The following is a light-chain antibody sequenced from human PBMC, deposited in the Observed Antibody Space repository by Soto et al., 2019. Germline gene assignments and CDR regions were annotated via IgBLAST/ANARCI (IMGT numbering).Light chain of an antibody. J-gene: IGKJ2*01. V-gene: IGKV3-15*01. Sequence: EIVMTQSPATLSVSPGERATVSCRASQSVGSNLAWYQQKPGQAPRLLIYGASTRATGNPARFTGSGSGTEFTLTISSLQSEDFALYYCQQYNNWPPYTFGQGTNLDIK. CDR1: QSVGSN. CDR3: QQYNNWPPYT. CDR2: GAS.